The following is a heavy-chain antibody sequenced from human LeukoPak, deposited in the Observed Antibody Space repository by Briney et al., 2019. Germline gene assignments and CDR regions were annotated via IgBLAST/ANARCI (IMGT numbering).Heavy chain of an antibody. J-gene: IGHJ4*02. D-gene: IGHD6-25*01. CDR2: MNPNSGNT. CDR1: GYTFTSYD. Sequence: ASVNVSCMASGYTFTSYDINWVRQATGQGLEWMGWMNPNSGNTGYAQKFQGRVTMTRNTSISTAYMELSSLRSEDTAVYYCARDVRLLRSPGGYWGQGTLVTVSS. CDR3: ARDVRLLRSPGGY. V-gene: IGHV1-8*01.